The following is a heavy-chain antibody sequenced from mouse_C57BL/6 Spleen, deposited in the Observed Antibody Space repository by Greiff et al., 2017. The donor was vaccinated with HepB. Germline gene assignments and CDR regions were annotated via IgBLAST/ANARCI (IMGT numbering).Heavy chain of an antibody. Sequence: EVQLQQSGPELVKPGASVKMSCKASGYTFTDYNMHWVKQSHGKSLEWIGYINPNNGGTSYNQKFKGKATLTVNKSSSTAYMELRSLTSEDSAVYYCAREGYYSTAWFAYWGQGTLVTVSA. J-gene: IGHJ3*01. CDR3: AREGYYSTAWFAY. V-gene: IGHV1-22*01. CDR2: INPNNGGT. CDR1: GYTFTDYN. D-gene: IGHD2-5*01.